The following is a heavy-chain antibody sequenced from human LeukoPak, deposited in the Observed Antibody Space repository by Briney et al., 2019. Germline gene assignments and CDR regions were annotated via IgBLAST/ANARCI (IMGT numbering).Heavy chain of an antibody. CDR3: VRDLAAPSDY. D-gene: IGHD6-6*01. CDR1: GGTFSSYA. V-gene: IGHV3-7*01. CDR2: IKQDGSEK. Sequence: SCKASGGTFSSYAISWVRQAPGKGLEWVANIKQDGSEKYYVDSVKGRFTISRDNAKNSLYLQMNSLRAEDTAVYYCVRDLAAPSDYWGQGTLVTVSS. J-gene: IGHJ4*02.